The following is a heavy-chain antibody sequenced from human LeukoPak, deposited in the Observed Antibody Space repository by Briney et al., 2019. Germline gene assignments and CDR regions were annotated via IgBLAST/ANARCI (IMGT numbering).Heavy chain of an antibody. CDR2: ISISGTAI. J-gene: IGHJ4*02. D-gene: IGHD4-17*01. CDR1: GFTFSSYE. V-gene: IGHV3-48*03. CDR3: ATLPT. Sequence: GGSLRLSCVASGFTFSSYEMNWVRQAPGKGLEWVSYISISGTAIYYADSVKGRFTISRDNAKNSLYLQMNSLRAEDTALYYCATLPTWGQGTLVTVSS.